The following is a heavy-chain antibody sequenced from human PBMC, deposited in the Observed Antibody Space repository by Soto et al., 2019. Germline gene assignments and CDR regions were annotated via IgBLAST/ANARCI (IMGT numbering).Heavy chain of an antibody. CDR2: IYYSGST. V-gene: IGHV4-31*03. J-gene: IGHJ5*02. Sequence: QVQLQESGPGLVKPSQTLSLTCTVSGGSISRGGYYWTWIRQHPGKGLEWIGYIYYSGSTYYNPSLTSRVTLSVDTSKTQFSLKLSSVTAADTAIYYCARSVFPWGQGTLVTVSS. CDR1: GGSISRGGYY. CDR3: ARSVFP.